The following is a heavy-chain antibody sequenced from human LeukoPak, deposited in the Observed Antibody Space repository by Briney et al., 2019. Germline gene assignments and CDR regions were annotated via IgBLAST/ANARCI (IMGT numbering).Heavy chain of an antibody. CDR2: ISGSGGST. CDR1: GFTFSSYA. D-gene: IGHD3-22*01. Sequence: GGSLRLSCAASGFTFSSYAMSWVRKAPGKGLEWVSAISGSGGSTYYADSVKGRFTISRDNSKNTLYMQMNSLRAEDTAVYYCAKDLDYYDNSGYYCYFDYWGQGTLVTVSS. CDR3: AKDLDYYDNSGYYCYFDY. V-gene: IGHV3-23*01. J-gene: IGHJ4*02.